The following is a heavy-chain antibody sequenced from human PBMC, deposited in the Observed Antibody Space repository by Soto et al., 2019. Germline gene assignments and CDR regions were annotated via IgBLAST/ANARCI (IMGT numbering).Heavy chain of an antibody. CDR3: AKAAPGGYCSSTSCYFDY. CDR2: ISWNSGSI. CDR1: GFTFDDYA. J-gene: IGHJ4*02. V-gene: IGHV3-9*01. Sequence: EVQLVESGGGLVQPGRSLRLSCAASGFTFDDYAMHWVRQAPGKGLEWVSGISWNSGSIGYADSVKGRFTISRDNAKNSLYLQMNSLRAEDTALYYCAKAAPGGYCSSTSCYFDYWGQGTLVTVSS. D-gene: IGHD2-2*01.